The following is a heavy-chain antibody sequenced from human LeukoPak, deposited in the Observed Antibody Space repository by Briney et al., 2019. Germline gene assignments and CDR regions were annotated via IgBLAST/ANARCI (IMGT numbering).Heavy chain of an antibody. CDR2: ISSSSSYI. CDR1: GFTFSSYS. D-gene: IGHD3-9*01. Sequence: GGSLRLSCAASGFTFSSYSMNWVRQAPGKGLEWVSSISSSSSYIYYADSVKGRFTISRDNAKNSLYLQMNSLRAEDTAVYYCARGALRYFDWLLNAFDIWGQGTMVTVSS. V-gene: IGHV3-21*01. CDR3: ARGALRYFDWLLNAFDI. J-gene: IGHJ3*02.